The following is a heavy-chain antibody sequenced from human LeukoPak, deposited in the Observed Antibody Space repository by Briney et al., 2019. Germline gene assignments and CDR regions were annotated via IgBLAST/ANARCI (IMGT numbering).Heavy chain of an antibody. CDR3: VRDGQGSTPLDY. Sequence: PGGSLRISCAASGFTFSSHWMHWVRQAPGKGLVWVSGISTDGSRPRYADSVNGRFTISRDNAKNTLYLQMNSLRAEDTAVYFCVRDGQGSTPLDYWGQGTLVTVSS. CDR1: GFTFSSHW. V-gene: IGHV3-74*01. D-gene: IGHD1-26*01. J-gene: IGHJ4*02. CDR2: ISTDGSRP.